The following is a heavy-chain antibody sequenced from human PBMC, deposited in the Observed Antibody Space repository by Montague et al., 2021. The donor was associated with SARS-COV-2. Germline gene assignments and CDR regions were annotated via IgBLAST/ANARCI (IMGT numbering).Heavy chain of an antibody. CDR3: ARREYSYGWGD. CDR2: VDYSGNT. D-gene: IGHD5-18*01. Sequence: SETLSLTCTVTGGSISGSSDYWGWIRQSPGKGLEWIASVDYSGNTNYSPSLKSRLTISVDKSKNQFSLRLNSVTAADTALYYCARREYSYGWGDWGQGTLVTVSS. CDR1: GGSISGSSDY. V-gene: IGHV4-39*01. J-gene: IGHJ4*02.